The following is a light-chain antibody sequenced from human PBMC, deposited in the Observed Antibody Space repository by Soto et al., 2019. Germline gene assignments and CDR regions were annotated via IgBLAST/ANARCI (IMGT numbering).Light chain of an antibody. CDR2: EVS. J-gene: IGLJ2*01. CDR3: CSYTRSDTLL. V-gene: IGLV2-23*02. CDR1: SSDVGNYNF. Sequence: QSALTQPASVSGSPGQSITISCIGTSSDVGNYNFVSWYQHHPGKAPRLIISEVSNRPSGIPSRFSGSKSGNTASLTISGLRAEDEADYYSCSYTRSDTLLFGGGTKLTVL.